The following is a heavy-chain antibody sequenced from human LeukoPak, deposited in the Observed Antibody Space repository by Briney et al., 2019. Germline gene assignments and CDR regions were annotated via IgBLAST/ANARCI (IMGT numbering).Heavy chain of an antibody. Sequence: KTSETLSLTCTVSGGSISRYYWSWIRRPPGKGLEWIGYIFHSGSTKYNPSLKSRVTISLDKSKKQFSLNLTSVTATDTAVYFCARHEGHCTGGDCYSNAFDVWGQGTMVTVSS. J-gene: IGHJ3*01. CDR1: GGSISRYY. V-gene: IGHV4-59*08. CDR3: ARHEGHCTGGDCYSNAFDV. CDR2: IFHSGST. D-gene: IGHD2-15*01.